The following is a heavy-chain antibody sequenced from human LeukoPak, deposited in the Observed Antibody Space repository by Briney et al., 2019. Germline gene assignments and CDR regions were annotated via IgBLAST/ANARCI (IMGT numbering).Heavy chain of an antibody. J-gene: IGHJ5*02. CDR3: ANHYYDSSVSWFDP. Sequence: GRSLRLSCAASGFTFSSYGMHWVRQAPGKGLEWVAVISYDGSNKYYADSVKGRFTISRDNSKNTLYLQMSSLRAEDTAVYYCANHYYDSSVSWFDPWGQGTLVTVSS. D-gene: IGHD3-22*01. V-gene: IGHV3-30*18. CDR2: ISYDGSNK. CDR1: GFTFSSYG.